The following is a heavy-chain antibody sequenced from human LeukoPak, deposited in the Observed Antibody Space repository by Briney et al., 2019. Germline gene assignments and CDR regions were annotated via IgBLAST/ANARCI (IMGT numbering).Heavy chain of an antibody. CDR1: GFTFSSYG. D-gene: IGHD2-15*01. Sequence: GRSLRLSCAASGFTFSSYGMHWVRQAPGKGLEWVAVIWYDGSNKYYADSVKGRFTISRDNSKNTLYLQMNSLRAEDTAVYYCARDPGVVAATAEYYFDYWGQGTLVTVSS. CDR3: ARDPGVVAATAEYYFDY. CDR2: IWYDGSNK. J-gene: IGHJ4*02. V-gene: IGHV3-33*01.